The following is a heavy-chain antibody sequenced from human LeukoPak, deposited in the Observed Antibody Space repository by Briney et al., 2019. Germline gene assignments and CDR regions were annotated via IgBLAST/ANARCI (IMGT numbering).Heavy chain of an antibody. D-gene: IGHD6-19*01. CDR2: IYYSGST. Sequence: SETLSLTCTVSGGSISSYYWSWIRQPPGKGLEWIGYIYYSGSTNYNPSLKSRVTISVGTSKNQFSLKLSSVTAADTAVYYCARGEQWLVLLDPWGQGTLVTVSS. CDR1: GGSISSYY. J-gene: IGHJ5*02. CDR3: ARGEQWLVLLDP. V-gene: IGHV4-59*01.